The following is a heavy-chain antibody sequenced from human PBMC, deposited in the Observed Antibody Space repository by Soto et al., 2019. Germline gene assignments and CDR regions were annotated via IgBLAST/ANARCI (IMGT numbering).Heavy chain of an antibody. Sequence: GGSLRLSCAASVFIFMSYFMHWVRQAPGKWLEWLALIWYDGNKIXXADSVKGRXTISSYNSKNTXYLQMXSLRAEDTAVYYCARELDFGTDDWGQGTLVTVS. CDR3: ARELDFGTDD. CDR1: VFIFMSYF. CDR2: IWYDGNKI. V-gene: IGHV3-33*01. J-gene: IGHJ4*02. D-gene: IGHD3-10*01.